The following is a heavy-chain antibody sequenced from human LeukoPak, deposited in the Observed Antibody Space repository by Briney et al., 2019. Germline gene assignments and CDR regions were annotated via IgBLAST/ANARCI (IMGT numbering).Heavy chain of an antibody. CDR2: ISSSSTI. J-gene: IGHJ4*02. V-gene: IGHV3-48*01. D-gene: IGHD2-21*02. CDR1: GFTFSSCS. Sequence: GGSLRLSCAASGFTFSSCSMNWVRQAPGKGLEWVSYISSSSTIYYADSVKGRFTISRDNSKNTLYLQMNSLRAEDTAVYYCAKNGYLVVTAYFDYWGQGTLVTVSS. CDR3: AKNGYLVVTAYFDY.